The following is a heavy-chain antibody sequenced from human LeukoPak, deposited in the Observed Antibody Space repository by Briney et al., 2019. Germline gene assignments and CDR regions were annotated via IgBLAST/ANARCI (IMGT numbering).Heavy chain of an antibody. CDR2: MNPNSGNT. CDR3: ARGRSKYSSSWYIFDY. CDR1: GYTFTSYD. V-gene: IGHV1-8*01. J-gene: IGHJ4*02. Sequence: ASVKVSCKASGYTFTSYDINWVRPATGQGLEWMGWMNPNSGNTGYAQKFQGRVTMTRNTSISTAYMELSSLRSEDTAVYYCARGRSKYSSSWYIFDYWGQGTLVTVSS. D-gene: IGHD6-13*01.